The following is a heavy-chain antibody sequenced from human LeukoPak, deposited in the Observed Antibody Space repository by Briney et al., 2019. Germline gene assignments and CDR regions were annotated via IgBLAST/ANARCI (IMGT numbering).Heavy chain of an antibody. V-gene: IGHV4-39*01. CDR2: IYYSGST. CDR3: ARGDYYGSGSFNWFDP. D-gene: IGHD3-10*01. J-gene: IGHJ5*02. Sequence: SETLSLTCTVSGGSISSSSYYWGWIRQPPGKGLEWIGSIYYSGSTYYNPSLKSRVTISVDTSKNQFSLKLSSVTAADTAVYYCARGDYYGSGSFNWFDPWGQGTLVTVSS. CDR1: GGSISSSSYY.